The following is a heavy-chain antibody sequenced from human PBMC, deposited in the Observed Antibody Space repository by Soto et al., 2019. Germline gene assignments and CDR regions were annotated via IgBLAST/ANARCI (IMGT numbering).Heavy chain of an antibody. J-gene: IGHJ3*02. D-gene: IGHD1-26*01. Sequence: QVQLQQWGAXXXKPSEILSLTCTVSGGSFSGYYWSWIRQPPGKGLEWIGEINQSGSTNYNPSLKGRVITSVDTSKNQFSLKLSSVTAADTAVYYCARYSTAQWELGFMAFDIWGQGTMVTVSS. CDR2: INQSGST. V-gene: IGHV4-34*01. CDR1: GGSFSGYY. CDR3: ARYSTAQWELGFMAFDI.